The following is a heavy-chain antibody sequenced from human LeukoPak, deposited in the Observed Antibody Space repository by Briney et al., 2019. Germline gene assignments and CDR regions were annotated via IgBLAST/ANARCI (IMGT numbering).Heavy chain of an antibody. CDR3: ARDMGDIVVVPAAMPYWFDP. D-gene: IGHD2-2*01. V-gene: IGHV3-30-3*01. CDR1: GFTFSSYT. Sequence: AGRSLRLSCAASGFTFSSYTMHWVRQAPGTGLEWVALISYDGSNKYYADSVKGRFTISRDNAKNSLYLQMNSLRAEDTAVYYCARDMGDIVVVPAAMPYWFDPWGQGTLVTVSS. J-gene: IGHJ5*02. CDR2: ISYDGSNK.